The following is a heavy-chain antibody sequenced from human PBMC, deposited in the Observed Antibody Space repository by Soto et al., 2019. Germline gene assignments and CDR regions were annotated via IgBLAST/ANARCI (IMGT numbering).Heavy chain of an antibody. J-gene: IGHJ4*02. CDR2: ISAYNGNT. D-gene: IGHD1-1*01. V-gene: IGHV1-18*01. CDR1: SYTFTSYG. Sequence: QVQLVQSGAEVKKPGASVKVSCKASSYTFTSYGISWVRQAPGQGLEWMGWISAYNGNTNYAQKLQGRVTMTTDTXXXXXXXXXXXXXXXXXXXXXXXXGSNDIDYWGQGTLVTVSS. CDR3: XXGSNDIDY.